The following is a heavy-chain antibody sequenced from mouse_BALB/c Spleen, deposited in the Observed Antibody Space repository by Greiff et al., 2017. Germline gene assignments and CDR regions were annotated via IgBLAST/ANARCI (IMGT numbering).Heavy chain of an antibody. J-gene: IGHJ2*01. D-gene: IGHD2-4*01. V-gene: IGHV5-17*02. CDR2: ISSGSSTI. Sequence: EVKLMESGGGLVQPGGSRKLSCAASGFTFSSFGMHWVRQAPEKGLEWVAYISSGSSTIYYADTVKGRFTISRDNPKNTLFLQMTSLRSEDTAMYYCARSVTMITEYYFDYWGQGTTLTVSS. CDR1: GFTFSSFG. CDR3: ARSVTMITEYYFDY.